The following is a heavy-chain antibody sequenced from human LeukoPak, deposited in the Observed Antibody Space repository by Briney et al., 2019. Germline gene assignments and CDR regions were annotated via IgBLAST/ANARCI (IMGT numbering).Heavy chain of an antibody. CDR3: ARDRYDFWSGYTAIGTNDY. CDR1: GFTFSDYY. CDR2: ISSSGSTI. J-gene: IGHJ4*02. V-gene: IGHV3-11*04. Sequence: GGSLRPSCAASGFTFSDYYMSWIRQAPGKGLEWVSYISSSGSTIYYADSVKGRFTISRDNAKNSLYLQMNSLRAEDTAVYYCARDRYDFWSGYTAIGTNDYWGQGTLVTVSS. D-gene: IGHD3-3*01.